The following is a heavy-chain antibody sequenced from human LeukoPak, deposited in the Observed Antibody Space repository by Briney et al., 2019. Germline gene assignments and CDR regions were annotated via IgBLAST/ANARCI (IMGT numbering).Heavy chain of an antibody. J-gene: IGHJ4*02. CDR1: GGTFSSYA. CDR3: ARDLRRTIAAAGPFDY. Sequence: GASVTVSCKASGGTFSSYAISWVRQAPGQGLEWMGGIIPIFGTANYAQKFQGRVTITADESTSTAYMELSSLRSEDTAVYYCARDLRRTIAAAGPFDYWGQGTLVTVSS. V-gene: IGHV1-69*13. CDR2: IIPIFGTA. D-gene: IGHD6-13*01.